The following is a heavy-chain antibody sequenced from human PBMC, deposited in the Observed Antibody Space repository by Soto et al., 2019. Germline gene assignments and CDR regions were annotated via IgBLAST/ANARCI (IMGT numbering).Heavy chain of an antibody. CDR1: GFSFDDYA. V-gene: IGHV3-9*01. Sequence: EVQVVESGGGLVQPGRSLRLSCAASGFSFDDYAMHWVRQAPGKGLEWVSGISWNSGTIGYADSVKGRFTVSRANAKNHLSLKMNSLRVEDTALYYCANSTGGTANGMGVRGPGTTVTGSS. D-gene: IGHD2-8*02. CDR2: ISWNSGTI. J-gene: IGHJ6*02. CDR3: ANSTGGTANGMGV.